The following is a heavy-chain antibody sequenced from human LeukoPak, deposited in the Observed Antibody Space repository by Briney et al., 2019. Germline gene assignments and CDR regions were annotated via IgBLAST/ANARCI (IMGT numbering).Heavy chain of an antibody. CDR3: AKDPDYDFWSGYPDY. D-gene: IGHD3-3*01. V-gene: IGHV3-30*02. Sequence: GGSLRLSCAASGFTFSNYAMHWVRQAPGTGLELVAVIWFDGTNKYYGDSVRGRFTISRDNSKNTLYLQMNSLRAEDTAVYYCAKDPDYDFWSGYPDYWGQGTLVTVSS. CDR2: IWFDGTNK. CDR1: GFTFSNYA. J-gene: IGHJ4*02.